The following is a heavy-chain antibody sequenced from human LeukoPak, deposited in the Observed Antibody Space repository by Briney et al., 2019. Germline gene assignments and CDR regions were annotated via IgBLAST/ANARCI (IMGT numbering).Heavy chain of an antibody. V-gene: IGHV3-21*01. Sequence: GGSLRLSCAASGFTFSSYSMNWVRQAPGKGLEWVSSISSSSSYIYYADSVKGRFTISRDNAKNSLYLQMNSLRAEDTAVHYCARDEYSSSWNAFDIWGQGTMVTVSS. CDR3: ARDEYSSSWNAFDI. CDR2: ISSSSSYI. CDR1: GFTFSSYS. D-gene: IGHD6-6*01. J-gene: IGHJ3*02.